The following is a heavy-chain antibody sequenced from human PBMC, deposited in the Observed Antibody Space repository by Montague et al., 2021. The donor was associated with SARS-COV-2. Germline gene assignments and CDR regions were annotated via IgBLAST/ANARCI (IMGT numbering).Heavy chain of an antibody. D-gene: IGHD2-15*01. J-gene: IGHJ4*02. CDR1: GDSVSTHSGT. Sequence: CAISGDSVSTHSGTWNWVRLSPSRGLEWQGRTYYRSEWYSDYSVSVKSRISINPDTSKNQFSLQLNSVTPEDTAVYYCARAERGSCGDGNCYQYFFNYWGQGTLVTVSS. V-gene: IGHV6-1*01. CDR2: TYYRSEWYS. CDR3: ARAERGSCGDGNCYQYFFNY.